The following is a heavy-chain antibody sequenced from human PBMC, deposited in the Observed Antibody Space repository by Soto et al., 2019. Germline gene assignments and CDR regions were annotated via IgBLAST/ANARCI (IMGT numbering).Heavy chain of an antibody. CDR1: GGSISSGGYS. V-gene: IGHV4-30-2*01. Sequence: SETLSLTCAVSGGSISSGGYSWSWIRQPPGKGLEWIGYIYHSGSTNYNPSLKSRVTISVDTSKNQFSLKLSSVTAADTAVYYCARHKDTMVRGVIIYGACDIWGQGTMVTVSS. CDR3: ARHKDTMVRGVIIYGACDI. CDR2: IYHSGST. D-gene: IGHD3-10*01. J-gene: IGHJ3*02.